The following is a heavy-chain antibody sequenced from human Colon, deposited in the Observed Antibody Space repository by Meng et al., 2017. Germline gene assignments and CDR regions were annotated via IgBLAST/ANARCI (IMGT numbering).Heavy chain of an antibody. J-gene: IGHJ4*02. V-gene: IGHV4-61*01. Sequence: VELQEPGPGWVRRSVTLSLTCTCSGGSVSSGSYYWSWIRQPPGKGLEWIGYIYYTGSTNYNPSLKSRVTISVDTSKNQFSLKLSSVTAADTAVYYCARGPLDYWGQGTLVTVSS. CDR2: IYYTGST. CDR3: ARGPLDY. CDR1: GGSVSSGSYY.